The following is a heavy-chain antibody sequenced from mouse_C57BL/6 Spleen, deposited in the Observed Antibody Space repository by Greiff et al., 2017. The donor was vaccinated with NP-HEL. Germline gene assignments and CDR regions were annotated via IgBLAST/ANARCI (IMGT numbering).Heavy chain of an antibody. D-gene: IGHD2-4*01. CDR3: ARSLYYETGFDY. J-gene: IGHJ2*01. V-gene: IGHV1-64*01. CDR2: IHPNSGST. CDR1: GYTFTSYW. Sequence: QVQLQQPGAELVKPGASVKLSCKASGYTFTSYWMHWVKQRPGQGLEWIGMIHPNSGSTNYNEKFKSKATLTVDKSSSTAYMQLSSLTSEDSAVYYCARSLYYETGFDYWGQGTTLTVSS.